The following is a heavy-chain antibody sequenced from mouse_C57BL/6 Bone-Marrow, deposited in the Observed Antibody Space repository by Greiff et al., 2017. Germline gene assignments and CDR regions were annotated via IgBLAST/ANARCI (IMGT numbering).Heavy chain of an antibody. D-gene: IGHD3-2*02. CDR2: IFPGSGST. CDR3: ARPTAQATFLYYFDY. CDR1: GYTFTDYY. V-gene: IGHV1-75*01. Sequence: VQLQESGPELVKPGASVKISCKASGYTFTDYYINWVKQRPGQGLEWIGWIFPGSGSTYYNEKFKGKATLTVDKSSSTAYMLLSSLTSEDSAVYFCARPTAQATFLYYFDYWGQGTTLTVSS. J-gene: IGHJ2*01.